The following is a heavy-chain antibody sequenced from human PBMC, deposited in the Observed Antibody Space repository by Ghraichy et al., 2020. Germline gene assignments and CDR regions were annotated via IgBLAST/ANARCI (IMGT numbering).Heavy chain of an antibody. J-gene: IGHJ4*02. CDR3: VKSRGAHIVPPPATLFDS. CDR1: GFTFSVFG. Sequence: GGSLRLSCAASGFTFSVFGMHWVRQAPGKGLEWVALISYDGLNEYYTDSVKGRFTISRDNSNSTLFLQMNSLRPDDTAVYYCVKSRGAHIVPPPATLFDSWGLGALVTVSS. D-gene: IGHD3-16*02. CDR2: ISYDGLNE. V-gene: IGHV3-30*18.